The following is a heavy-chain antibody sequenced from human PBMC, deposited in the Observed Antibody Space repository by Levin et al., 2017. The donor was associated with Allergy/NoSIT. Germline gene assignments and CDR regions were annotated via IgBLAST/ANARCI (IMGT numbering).Heavy chain of an antibody. V-gene: IGHV1-18*01. D-gene: IGHD3-9*01. Sequence: ASVKVSCKASGYTFTSYGISWVRQAPGQGLEWMGWISAYNGNTNYAQKLQGRVTMTTDTSTSTAYMELRSLRSDDTAVYYCARDPPYDILTGPYDDHWGQGTLVTVSS. CDR1: GYTFTSYG. CDR3: ARDPPYDILTGPYDDH. CDR2: ISAYNGNT. J-gene: IGHJ4*02.